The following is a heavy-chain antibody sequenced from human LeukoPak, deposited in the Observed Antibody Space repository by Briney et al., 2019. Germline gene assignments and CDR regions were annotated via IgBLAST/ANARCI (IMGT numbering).Heavy chain of an antibody. J-gene: IGHJ4*02. CDR1: GGSISSYY. Sequence: SETLSLTCTVSGGSISSYYWSWIRQPPGKGLEWIGYIYYSGSTNYNPSLKSRVTISVDTSKNQFSLKLSSVTAADTAVYYCARFTRLGATGFDYWGQGTLVTVSS. V-gene: IGHV4-59*08. CDR3: ARFTRLGATGFDY. CDR2: IYYSGST. D-gene: IGHD1-26*01.